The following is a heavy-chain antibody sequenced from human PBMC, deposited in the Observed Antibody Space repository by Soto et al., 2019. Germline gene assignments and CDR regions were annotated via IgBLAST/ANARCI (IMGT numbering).Heavy chain of an antibody. CDR3: ARDRVVAVARTLSDAFDI. Sequence: SETLSLTCTVSGGSISSYYWSWIRQPPGKGLEWIGYIYYSGSTNYNPSLKSRVTISVDTSKNQFSLKLSSVTAADTAVYYCARDRVVAVARTLSDAFDIWGQGTMVTVSS. CDR1: GGSISSYY. V-gene: IGHV4-59*01. CDR2: IYYSGST. D-gene: IGHD6-19*01. J-gene: IGHJ3*02.